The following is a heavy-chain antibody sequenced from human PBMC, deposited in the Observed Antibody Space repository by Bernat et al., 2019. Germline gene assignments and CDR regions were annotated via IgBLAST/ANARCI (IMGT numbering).Heavy chain of an antibody. V-gene: IGHV3-23*01. D-gene: IGHD6-19*01. J-gene: IGHJ3*02. CDR1: GFTFSSYA. CDR3: AKDLRVAVAADDHDAFDI. CDR2: ISGSGGST. Sequence: EVQLLESGGGLVQPGGSLRLSCAASGFTFSSYAMSWVRQAPGKGLEWVSAISGSGGSTYYADSVKGRFTISRDNSKNTLYLQMNSLRAEDTAVYYCAKDLRVAVAADDHDAFDIWGQGTMVTVPS.